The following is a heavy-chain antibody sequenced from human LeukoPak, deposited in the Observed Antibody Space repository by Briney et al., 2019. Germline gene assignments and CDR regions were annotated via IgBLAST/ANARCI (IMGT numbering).Heavy chain of an antibody. CDR3: ARLGSSGWYACDY. J-gene: IGHJ4*02. CDR2: ISSSGSTI. V-gene: IGHV3-11*04. Sequence: GGSLRLSCAASGFTFSDYYMSWIRQAPGKGLEWVSYISSSGSTIYYADSVKGRFTISRDNAKNSLYLQMNSPRAEDTAVYYCARLGSSGWYACDYWGQGTLVTVSS. CDR1: GFTFSDYY. D-gene: IGHD6-19*01.